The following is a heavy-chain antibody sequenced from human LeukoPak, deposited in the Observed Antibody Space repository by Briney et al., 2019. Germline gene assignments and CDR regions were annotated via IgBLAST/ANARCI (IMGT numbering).Heavy chain of an antibody. J-gene: IGHJ5*02. Sequence: PSETLSLTCTLSIGSISSYYWSWIRQPPGKGLEWIGYIYYSGSTNYNPSLKSRVTIAVDTSKNQFSLKLSSVTAADTAVYYCARVRPGIAAAGTNWFDPWGQGTLVTVSS. V-gene: IGHV4-59*01. CDR1: IGSISSYY. D-gene: IGHD6-13*01. CDR3: ARVRPGIAAAGTNWFDP. CDR2: IYYSGST.